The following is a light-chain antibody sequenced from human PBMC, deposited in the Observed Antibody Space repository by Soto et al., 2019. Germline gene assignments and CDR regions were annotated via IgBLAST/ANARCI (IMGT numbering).Light chain of an antibody. V-gene: IGLV1-44*01. J-gene: IGLJ2*01. CDR3: AAWDDSLNAVV. CDR2: SNN. Sequence: QSVLTQPPSASGTPGQRVTISCSGSSSNIGSNTVNWYQQFPGTAPKLPIYSNNQRPSGVPDRFSGSKSGTSASLAISGLQSEDEADYYCAAWDDSLNAVVFGGGTKVTVL. CDR1: SSNIGSNT.